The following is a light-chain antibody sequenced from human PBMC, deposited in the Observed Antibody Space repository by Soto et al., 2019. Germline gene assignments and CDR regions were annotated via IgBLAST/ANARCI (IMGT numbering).Light chain of an antibody. V-gene: IGKV1-6*01. Sequence: AIQMTQAPSSLSASVGTRVTITCXASQGIRNDLGWYHQKPGKAPNLLIYAAPSLQSGVPSRFSGSGSGTDLTLTISSLQPEDFATYYCLQDYNYPRTFGQGTKVDIK. CDR1: QGIRND. CDR3: LQDYNYPRT. CDR2: AAP. J-gene: IGKJ1*01.